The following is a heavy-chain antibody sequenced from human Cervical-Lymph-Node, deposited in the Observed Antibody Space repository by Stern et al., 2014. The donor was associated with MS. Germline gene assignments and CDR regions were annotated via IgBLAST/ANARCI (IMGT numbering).Heavy chain of an antibody. J-gene: IGHJ5*02. CDR1: GGTFSKFP. D-gene: IGHD6-13*01. Sequence: QVQLVQSGAEVTKPGSSAKVSCKASGGTFSKFPSSWVRQAPGQGLEWMRGIFPVFGTPTYAQEFRGRVTITADVSTSTVYMELSSLRSDDTAVYYCALSSETSDRWYSLGYDLWGQGTLVTVSS. CDR3: ALSSETSDRWYSLGYDL. CDR2: IFPVFGTP. V-gene: IGHV1-69*01.